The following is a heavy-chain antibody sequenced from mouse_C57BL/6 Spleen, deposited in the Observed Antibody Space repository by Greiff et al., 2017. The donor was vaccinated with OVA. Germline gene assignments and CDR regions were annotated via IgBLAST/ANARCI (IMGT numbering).Heavy chain of an antibody. D-gene: IGHD2-3*01. J-gene: IGHJ2*01. Sequence: QVHVKQSGAELVRPGASVTLSCKASGYTFTDYEMHWVKQTPVHGLEWIGAIDPETGGTAYNQKFKGKAILTADKSSSTAYMELRSLTSEDSAVYYCTKGWDWGQGTTLTVSS. V-gene: IGHV1-15*01. CDR1: GYTFTDYE. CDR3: TKGWD. CDR2: IDPETGGT.